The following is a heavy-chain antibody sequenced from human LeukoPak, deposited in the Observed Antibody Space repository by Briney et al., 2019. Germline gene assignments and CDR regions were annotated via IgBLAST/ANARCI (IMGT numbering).Heavy chain of an antibody. J-gene: IGHJ4*02. D-gene: IGHD5/OR15-5a*01. CDR3: AKNAGGILRGLHY. CDR1: GFIFGSYG. Sequence: GGSLRLSCAASGFIFGSYGMNWVRQAPGKGLEWVSGIFTDGSGTYYADSVKGRFTISRDNSKNTLYLQMDSLRADDTAMYYCAKNAGGILRGLHYSAPGTLVTVSP. V-gene: IGHV3-23*03. CDR2: IFTDGSGT.